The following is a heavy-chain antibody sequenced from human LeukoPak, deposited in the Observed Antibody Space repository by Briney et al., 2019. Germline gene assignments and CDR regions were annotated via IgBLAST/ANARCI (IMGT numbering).Heavy chain of an antibody. D-gene: IGHD3-22*01. CDR1: GGTFISYP. CDR3: ARDKPGITMIVGCEFDY. CDR2: IIPIFGTA. Sequence: SVKVSCKASGGTFISYPISWVRQAPGQGLEWMGGIIPIFGTANYAQKFHGRVTITADESTSTAYMELSSLRSEDTAVYYCARDKPGITMIVGCEFDYWGQGTLVTVSS. V-gene: IGHV1-69*13. J-gene: IGHJ4*02.